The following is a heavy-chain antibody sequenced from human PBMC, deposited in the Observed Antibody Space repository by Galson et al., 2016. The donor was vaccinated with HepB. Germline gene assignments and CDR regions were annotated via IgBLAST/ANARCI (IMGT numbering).Heavy chain of an antibody. D-gene: IGHD3-16*01. Sequence: QSGAEVKKPGASVKVSCKASGFNFRSSAVQWVRQARGQRLEWIGWIVVGNGHTNYAEKFQGGVTITRDKPISTAYLQWSSLKASDTAMYYCARLRGSVVLASTDRYFDYWGQGTLVTVSS. J-gene: IGHJ4*02. CDR2: IVVGNGHT. CDR3: ARLRGSVVLASTDRYFDY. CDR1: GFNFRSSA. V-gene: IGHV1-58*01.